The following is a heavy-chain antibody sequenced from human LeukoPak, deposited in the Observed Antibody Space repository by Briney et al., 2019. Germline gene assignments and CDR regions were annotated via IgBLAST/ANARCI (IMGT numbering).Heavy chain of an antibody. Sequence: SETLSLTCTVSGGSISSSSYYWGWIRQPPGQGLEWIGSIYYSGSTYYNPSLKSRVTISVDTSKSQFSLKLSSVTAADTAVYYCARSTYYDYVWGSYRPFDYWGQGTLVTVSS. CDR3: ARSTYYDYVWGSYRPFDY. V-gene: IGHV4-39*01. D-gene: IGHD3-16*02. CDR2: IYYSGST. J-gene: IGHJ4*02. CDR1: GGSISSSSYY.